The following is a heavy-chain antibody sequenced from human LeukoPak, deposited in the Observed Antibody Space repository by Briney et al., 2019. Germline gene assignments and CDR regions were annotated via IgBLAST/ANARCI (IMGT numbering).Heavy chain of an antibody. D-gene: IGHD1-26*01. Sequence: SGTLSLTCAMSGGSILTTNWWSWVRQPPGKGLEWVGEVHLSGASNYNPSLKSRVNMSIDRSKNQLSLELTSVTAADTAIYYCTRESGAFSPFGFWGQGTLVTVSS. J-gene: IGHJ4*02. CDR3: TRESGAFSPFGF. V-gene: IGHV4-4*02. CDR2: VHLSGAS. CDR1: GGSILTTNW.